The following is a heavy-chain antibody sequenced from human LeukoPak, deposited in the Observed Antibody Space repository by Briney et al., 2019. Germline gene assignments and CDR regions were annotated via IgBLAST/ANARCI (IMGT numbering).Heavy chain of an antibody. CDR1: GYSISSGYY. D-gene: IGHD6-13*01. J-gene: IGHJ5*02. Sequence: SETLSLTCTVSGYSISSGYYWGWIRPPPGKGLEWIGSIYYSGSTYYNPSLKSRVTISVDTSKNQFSLKLSSVTAADTAVYYCARPQADSSSFGHWFDPWGQGTLVTVSS. V-gene: IGHV4-38-2*02. CDR2: IYYSGST. CDR3: ARPQADSSSFGHWFDP.